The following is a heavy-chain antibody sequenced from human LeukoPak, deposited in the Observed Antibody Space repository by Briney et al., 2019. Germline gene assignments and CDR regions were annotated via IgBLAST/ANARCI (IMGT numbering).Heavy chain of an antibody. CDR2: MKYDGSEK. Sequence: QTGGSLRLSCACFGLTFSSYWMSWVRQAPGKGLEWVANMKYDGSEKYYVDSVKGRFTISRDNAKNSLYLQMNSLRAEDTAVYYCARDIEAAGLFLDYWGQGTLVTVSS. CDR3: ARDIEAAGLFLDY. J-gene: IGHJ4*02. CDR1: GLTFSSYW. D-gene: IGHD6-13*01. V-gene: IGHV3-7*01.